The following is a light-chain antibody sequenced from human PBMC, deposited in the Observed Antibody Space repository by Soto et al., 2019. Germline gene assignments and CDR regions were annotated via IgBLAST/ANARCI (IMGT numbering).Light chain of an antibody. Sequence: QSALTQPPSASGSPGQSVTISCTGTSSDVGGYNYVSWYQHHPGKAPKLIIYEVNNRPSGVPDRFSGSKSGTTASLTVSGLQAEDEADYYCTSYAGSNNVFGTGTKLTVL. CDR2: EVN. J-gene: IGLJ1*01. V-gene: IGLV2-8*01. CDR3: TSYAGSNNV. CDR1: SSDVGGYNY.